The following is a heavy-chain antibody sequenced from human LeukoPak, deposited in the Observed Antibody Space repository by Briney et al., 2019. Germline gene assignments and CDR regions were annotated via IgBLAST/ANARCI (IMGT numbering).Heavy chain of an antibody. J-gene: IGHJ4*02. D-gene: IGHD5-18*01. CDR1: GYSFTSYW. V-gene: IGHV5-51*01. CDR3: ARPRYSYAMYYFDY. Sequence: GESLKISCKGSGYSFTSYWIGWGRQMPGEGLEWIGIIYPGDYDTRYSPSFQGQVTISADKSISTAYLQWSSLKASDTAMYYCARPRYSYAMYYFDYWGQGTLVTVSS. CDR2: IYPGDYDT.